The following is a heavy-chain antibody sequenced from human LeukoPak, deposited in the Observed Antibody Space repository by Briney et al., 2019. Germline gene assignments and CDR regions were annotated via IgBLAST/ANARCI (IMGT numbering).Heavy chain of an antibody. Sequence: GRSLRLSCAASGFTFSSYGMHWVRQAPGKGLEWVAVISYDGSNKYYADSVKGRFTISRDNSKNTLYLQMNSLRAEDTAVYYCAKRYSTSLAFDIWGQGTMVSVSS. CDR2: ISYDGSNK. V-gene: IGHV3-30*18. CDR1: GFTFSSYG. D-gene: IGHD6-13*01. CDR3: AKRYSTSLAFDI. J-gene: IGHJ3*02.